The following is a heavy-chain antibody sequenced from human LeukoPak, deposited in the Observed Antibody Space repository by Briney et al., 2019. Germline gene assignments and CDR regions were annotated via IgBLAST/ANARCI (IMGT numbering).Heavy chain of an antibody. CDR3: AKAQGYSSSWYWDY. D-gene: IGHD6-13*01. CDR1: GFTFSSYA. Sequence: PGGSLRLSCAASGFTFSSYAMSWVRQAPGKGLEWVSAISGSGGSTYYADSVKGRFTISRDNSKNTLYLQMNSLRAEDTAVYYCAKAQGYSSSWYWDYWGQGTLVTVSS. J-gene: IGHJ4*02. CDR2: ISGSGGST. V-gene: IGHV3-23*01.